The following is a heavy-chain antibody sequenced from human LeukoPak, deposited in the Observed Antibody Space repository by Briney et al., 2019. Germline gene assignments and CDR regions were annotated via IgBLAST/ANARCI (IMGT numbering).Heavy chain of an antibody. V-gene: IGHV4-39*07. CDR1: GGSISSSSYY. Sequence: SETLSLTCTVSGGSISSSSYYWGWIRQPPGKGLEWIGSIHYSGSTNYNPSLKSRVTISLDTSRNQFSLKLSSVTAADTAVYYCARGDYYDTNSYYFDYWGQGTLVTVSS. J-gene: IGHJ4*02. D-gene: IGHD3-22*01. CDR2: IHYSGST. CDR3: ARGDYYDTNSYYFDY.